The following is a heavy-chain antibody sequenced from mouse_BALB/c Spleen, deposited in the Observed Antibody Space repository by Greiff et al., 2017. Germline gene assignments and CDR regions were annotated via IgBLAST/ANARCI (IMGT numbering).Heavy chain of an antibody. CDR1: GYTFSSYW. D-gene: IGHD1-1*01. CDR3: ARGSSYEGLFAY. V-gene: IGHV1-9*01. Sequence: VQLVESGAELMKPGASVKISCKATGYTFSSYWIEWVKQRPGHGLEWIGEILPGSGSTNYNEKFKGKATFTADTSSNTAYMQLSSLTSEDSAVYYCARGSSYEGLFAYWGQGTLVTVSA. CDR2: ILPGSGST. J-gene: IGHJ3*01.